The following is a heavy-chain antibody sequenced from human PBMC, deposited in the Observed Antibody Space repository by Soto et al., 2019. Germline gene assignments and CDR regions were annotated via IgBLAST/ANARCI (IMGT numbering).Heavy chain of an antibody. Sequence: ASVTVSCAAAGSTFTGYYMHWVRQAPGQGLEWMGWINPNSGGTNYAQKFQGWVTMTRDTSISTAYMELSRLRSDDTAVYYCARGGSSSPSFDYWGQGTLVTVSS. CDR1: GSTFTGYY. V-gene: IGHV1-2*04. CDR2: INPNSGGT. J-gene: IGHJ4*02. CDR3: ARGGSSSPSFDY. D-gene: IGHD6-6*01.